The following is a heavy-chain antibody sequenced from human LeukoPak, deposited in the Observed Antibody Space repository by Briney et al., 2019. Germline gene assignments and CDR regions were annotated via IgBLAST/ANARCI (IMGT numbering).Heavy chain of an antibody. V-gene: IGHV3-21*01. J-gene: IGHJ5*01. Sequence: GGSLRLSCAASGFTFSTYNMNWVRQAPGKGLAWVSSISSSGTYIYYADSVKGRFTISRDNAKNSLYLQMNSLRAEDTAVYYCTRGGGAVDFGGQGALVTVSS. D-gene: IGHD3-16*01. CDR1: GFTFSTYN. CDR2: ISSSGTYI. CDR3: TRGGGAVDF.